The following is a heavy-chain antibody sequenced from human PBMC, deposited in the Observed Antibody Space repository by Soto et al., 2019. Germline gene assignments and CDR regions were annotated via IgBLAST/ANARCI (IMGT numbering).Heavy chain of an antibody. CDR3: ARVKWFGESGFDY. CDR2: ISSNSSTI. V-gene: IGHV3-48*01. Sequence: SGFTFSSYTMNWVRQAPGKGLEWVSYISSNSSTIYYANFVKGRFTISRDNAKNSLYLQMNSLRAEDTAVYYCARVKWFGESGFDYWGQGTLVTVSS. D-gene: IGHD3-10*01. CDR1: GFTFSSYT. J-gene: IGHJ4*02.